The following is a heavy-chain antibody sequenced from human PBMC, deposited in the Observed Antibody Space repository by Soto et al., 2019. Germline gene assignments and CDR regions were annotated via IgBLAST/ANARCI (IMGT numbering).Heavy chain of an antibody. D-gene: IGHD2-15*01. J-gene: IGHJ6*02. V-gene: IGHV3-30*18. Sequence: GGSLRLSCAASGFTFSSYGMHWVRQAPGKGLEWVAVISYDGSNKYYADSVKGRFTISRDNSKNTLYLQMNSLRAEDTAVYYCAKSAGGYYYYGVDVWGQGTTVTVSS. CDR2: ISYDGSNK. CDR3: AKSAGGYYYYGVDV. CDR1: GFTFSSYG.